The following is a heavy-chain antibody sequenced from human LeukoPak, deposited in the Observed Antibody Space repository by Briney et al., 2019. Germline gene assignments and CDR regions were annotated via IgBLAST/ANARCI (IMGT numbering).Heavy chain of an antibody. Sequence: SETLSLTCTVSGGSISSGSYYWGWIRPPQGKGLEWIGSIYYSGSTYYNPSLKSRVTISVDTSKNQFSLKLSSVTAADTAVYYCARHWATVTTFYVDFGWFYPWGQGTLVAVSS. D-gene: IGHD4-17*01. V-gene: IGHV4-39*01. J-gene: IGHJ5*02. CDR1: GGSISSGSYY. CDR3: ARHWATVTTFYVDFGWFYP. CDR2: IYYSGST.